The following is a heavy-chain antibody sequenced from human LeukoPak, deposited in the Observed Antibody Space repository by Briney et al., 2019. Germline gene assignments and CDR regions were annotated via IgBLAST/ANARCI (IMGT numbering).Heavy chain of an antibody. D-gene: IGHD1-26*01. CDR3: ARDTAGADY. CDR2: IKQDGSDK. CDR1: GFNFNNYW. J-gene: IGHJ4*02. V-gene: IGHV3-7*03. Sequence: GGSLRLSCAASGFNFNNYWMSWVRQAPGKGLEWVANIKQDGSDKYYVDSVKGRFTISRDNAKNSLYLQMNSLRAEDTAVYYCARDTAGADYWGQGTLVTVSS.